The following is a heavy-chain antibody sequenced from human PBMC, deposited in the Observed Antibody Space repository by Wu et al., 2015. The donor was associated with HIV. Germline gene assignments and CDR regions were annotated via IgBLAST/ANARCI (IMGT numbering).Heavy chain of an antibody. Sequence: QEQLRQSGAEVKKPGASVKVSCKASGYTFTTYGITWVRQAPGQGLEWMGWISGYNGNTNYAQKIQDRLIMTTDTSTSTAYMELTSLRSDDTAIYYCARVGLRAARNNWFDPGAREPWSPSPQ. CDR2: ISGYNGNT. J-gene: IGHJ5*02. V-gene: IGHV1-18*01. D-gene: IGHD6-6*01. CDR1: GYTFTTYG. CDR3: ARVGLRAARNNWFDP.